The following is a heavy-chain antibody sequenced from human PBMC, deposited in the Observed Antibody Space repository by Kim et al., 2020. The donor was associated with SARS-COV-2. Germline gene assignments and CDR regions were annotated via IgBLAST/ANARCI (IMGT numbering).Heavy chain of an antibody. J-gene: IGHJ2*01. Sequence: TENYEQKFQGRVTITADESTSTAYMELSSLRSEDTAVYYCARDELGYFDLWGRGTLVTVSS. D-gene: IGHD3-3*02. CDR3: ARDELGYFDL. CDR2: TE. V-gene: IGHV1-69*01.